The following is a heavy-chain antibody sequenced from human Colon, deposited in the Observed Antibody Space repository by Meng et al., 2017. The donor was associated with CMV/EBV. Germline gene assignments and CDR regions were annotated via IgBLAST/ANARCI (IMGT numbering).Heavy chain of an antibody. V-gene: IGHV3-23*01. CDR1: GISFGDYA. Sequence: SGISFGDYARTWVRQAPGKGLEWVASIIGSGFYTYYADSVKGRFTISRDNSRNMIDLQMNNLTAEDTALYYCARGTQYSDFWSGFPFWGHGTLVTVSS. CDR2: IIGSGFYT. J-gene: IGHJ4*01. CDR3: ARGTQYSDFWSGFPF. D-gene: IGHD3-3*01.